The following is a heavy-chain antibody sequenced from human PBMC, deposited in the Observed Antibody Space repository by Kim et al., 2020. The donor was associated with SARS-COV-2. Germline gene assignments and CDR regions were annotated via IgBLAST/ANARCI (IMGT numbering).Heavy chain of an antibody. Sequence: GGSLRLSCAASGFTFSSYAMHWVRQAPGKGLEWVAVISYDGSNKYYADSVKGRFTISRDNSKNTLYLQMNSLRAEDTAVYYCARALSSSWYGGRDYWGQGTLVTVSS. CDR1: GFTFSSYA. V-gene: IGHV3-30*04. J-gene: IGHJ4*02. CDR2: ISYDGSNK. D-gene: IGHD6-13*01. CDR3: ARALSSSWYGGRDY.